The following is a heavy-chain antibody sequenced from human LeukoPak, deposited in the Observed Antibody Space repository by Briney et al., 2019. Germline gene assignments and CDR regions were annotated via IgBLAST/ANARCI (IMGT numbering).Heavy chain of an antibody. Sequence: SVKVSCKASGGTFSSYAISWVRQAPGQGLEWMGRIIPIFGTANYAQKFQGRVTITTDESTSAAYMELSSLRSEDTSVYYCARGQGHYYDSSGYYYTYFDYWGQGTLVTVSS. CDR3: ARGQGHYYDSSGYYYTYFDY. D-gene: IGHD3-22*01. CDR2: IIPIFGTA. J-gene: IGHJ4*02. V-gene: IGHV1-69*05. CDR1: GGTFSSYA.